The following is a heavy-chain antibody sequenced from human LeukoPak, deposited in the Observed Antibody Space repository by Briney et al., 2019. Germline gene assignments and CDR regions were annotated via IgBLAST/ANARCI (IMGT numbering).Heavy chain of an antibody. D-gene: IGHD5-12*01. CDR2: INNDGVST. V-gene: IGHV3-74*01. Sequence: GGSLRLSYATSGFTLSSYWMHWVRLVPGKGLEWRSLINNDGVSTSYADSVKGRFTISRDNAKNTLYLRMNSLRADDTAIYYCARKPLSRGYGGTIDYWGQGTLVTVSS. CDR1: GFTLSSYW. CDR3: ARKPLSRGYGGTIDY. J-gene: IGHJ4*02.